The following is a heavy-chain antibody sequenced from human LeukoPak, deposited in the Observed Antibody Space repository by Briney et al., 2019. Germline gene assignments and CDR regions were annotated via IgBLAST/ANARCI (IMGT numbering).Heavy chain of an antibody. Sequence: PGGSLRLSCAASGFTFSSYAMSWVRQAPGKGLEWVSAISGSGGSTYYADSVKGRFTISRDNSKNTLYLQMNSLRAEDTAVYYCAKDVNSGYSGYESHAFDIWGQGTMVTVSS. V-gene: IGHV3-23*01. CDR3: AKDVNSGYSGYESHAFDI. J-gene: IGHJ3*02. D-gene: IGHD5-12*01. CDR1: GFTFSSYA. CDR2: ISGSGGST.